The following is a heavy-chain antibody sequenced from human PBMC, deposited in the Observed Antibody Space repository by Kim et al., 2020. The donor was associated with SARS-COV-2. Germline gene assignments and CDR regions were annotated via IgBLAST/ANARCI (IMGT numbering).Heavy chain of an antibody. CDR3: ARIRAAIAAIDY. V-gene: IGHV2-70*11. CDR2: IDWDDDK. J-gene: IGHJ4*02. CDR1: GFSLSTSGMC. D-gene: IGHD6-13*01. Sequence: SGPTLVNPTHTLTLTCTFSGFSLSTSGMCVSWIRQPPGKALEWLARIDWDDDKYYSTSLKTRLTISKDTSKNQVVLTMTNMDPVDTATYYCARIRAAIAAIDYWGQGTLVTVSS.